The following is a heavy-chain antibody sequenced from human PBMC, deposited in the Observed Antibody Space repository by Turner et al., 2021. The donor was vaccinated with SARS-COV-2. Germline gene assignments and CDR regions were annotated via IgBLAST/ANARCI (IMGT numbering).Heavy chain of an antibody. CDR2: NYSSGSS. D-gene: IGHD1-26*01. Sequence: QVQLQASGLVLVTPSETLSLTCTVSGGSIRSYWSWIRPPAGRGPEWIGRNYSSGSSDYNPSIKSRVTMSVDTSKNQCSLKLTSVTAADTAVYYCARQYIRGGSYYWYFDLWGRGTLVTVSS. CDR1: GGSIRSY. CDR3: ARQYIRGGSYYWYFDL. V-gene: IGHV4-4*07. J-gene: IGHJ2*01.